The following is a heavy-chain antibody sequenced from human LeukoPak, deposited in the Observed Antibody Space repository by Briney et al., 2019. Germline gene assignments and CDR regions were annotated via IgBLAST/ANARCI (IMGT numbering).Heavy chain of an antibody. D-gene: IGHD7-27*01. V-gene: IGHV3-74*01. Sequence: GGSLRLSCAASGFTFSDYWMHWVRQAPGKGLVWVSRINSDESSTTYADSVKGRFTISRDNAKNTLYLQVNSLRPEDTAVYYCARCFWGSSYYAMDVWGKGTTVTVSS. J-gene: IGHJ6*04. CDR1: GFTFSDYW. CDR3: ARCFWGSSYYAMDV. CDR2: INSDESST.